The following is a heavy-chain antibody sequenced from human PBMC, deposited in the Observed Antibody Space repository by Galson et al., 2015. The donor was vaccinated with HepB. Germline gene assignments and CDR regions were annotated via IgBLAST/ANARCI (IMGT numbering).Heavy chain of an antibody. CDR3: ARGRVPWLNAFDI. CDR2: ISSSSSYI. CDR1: GFTFSSYS. J-gene: IGHJ3*02. Sequence: SLRLSCAASGFTFSSYSMNWVRQAPGKGLEWVSSISSSSSYIYYAGSVKGRFTISRDNAKNSLYLQMNSLRAEDTAVYYCARGRVPWLNAFDIWGQGTMVTVSS. D-gene: IGHD3-9*01. V-gene: IGHV3-21*01.